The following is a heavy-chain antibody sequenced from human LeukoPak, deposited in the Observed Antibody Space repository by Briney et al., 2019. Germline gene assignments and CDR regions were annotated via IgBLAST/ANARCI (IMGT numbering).Heavy chain of an antibody. CDR1: GFTFSSYE. Sequence: GRCLRPSCPASGFTFSSYEMNCVRQAPGKGLEWVSYISSSGSTIYYADSVKGRFTIYRDNAKNSLYLQMNSLRAEDTAVYYCARDREVGGYYYYYYMDVWGKGTTVTVPS. CDR3: ARDREVGGYYYYYYMDV. J-gene: IGHJ6*03. V-gene: IGHV3-48*03. CDR2: ISSSGSTI.